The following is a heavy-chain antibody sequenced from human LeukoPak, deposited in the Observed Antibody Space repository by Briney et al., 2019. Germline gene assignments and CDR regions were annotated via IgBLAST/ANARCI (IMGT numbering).Heavy chain of an antibody. V-gene: IGHV3-11*01. J-gene: IGHJ5*02. Sequence: PGGSLRLSCAASGFTFSDYYMSWIRQAPGKGLEWVSYISSSGSTIYYADSVKGRFTISRDNAKNSLYLQMNSLRAEDTAVYYCARVQGYYGSGSYTNWFDPWGQGTLVTVSS. CDR2: ISSSGSTI. CDR1: GFTFSDYY. CDR3: ARVQGYYGSGSYTNWFDP. D-gene: IGHD3-10*01.